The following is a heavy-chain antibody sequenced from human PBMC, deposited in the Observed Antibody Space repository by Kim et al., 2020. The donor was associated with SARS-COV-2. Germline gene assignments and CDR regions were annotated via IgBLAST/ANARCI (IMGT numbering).Heavy chain of an antibody. J-gene: IGHJ5*02. CDR2: IYYSGST. V-gene: IGHV4-31*03. D-gene: IGHD4-17*01. CDR3: ARWPHDYGDYVTRFDP. CDR1: GGSISSGGYY. Sequence: SETLSLTCTVSGGSISSGGYYWSWIRQHPGKGLEWIGYIYYSGSTYYNPSLKSRVTISVDTSKNQFSLKLSSVTAADTAVYYCARWPHDYGDYVTRFDPWGQGTLVTVSS.